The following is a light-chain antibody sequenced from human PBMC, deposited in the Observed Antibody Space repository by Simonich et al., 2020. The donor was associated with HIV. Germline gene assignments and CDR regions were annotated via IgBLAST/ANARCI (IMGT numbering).Light chain of an antibody. CDR1: QGISSY. CDR3: QHLNSDPLT. J-gene: IGKJ3*01. V-gene: IGKV1-9*01. CDR2: AAS. Sequence: IQLTQFPSFLSASVGDRDTITCRASQGISSYLAWYQQKPGKAPKLLIYAASTLQSGVPSRFSGSGSGTEFTLTISSLQPEDFATYYCQHLNSDPLTFGPGTKVDIK.